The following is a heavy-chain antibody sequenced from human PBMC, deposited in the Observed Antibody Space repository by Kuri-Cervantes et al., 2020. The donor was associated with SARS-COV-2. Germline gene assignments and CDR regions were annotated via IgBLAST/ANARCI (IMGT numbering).Heavy chain of an antibody. CDR3: ARQSSYDDGRFNYIYYFDE. D-gene: IGHD3-16*01. CDR2: IYHSGST. CDR1: GYSISSGYY. J-gene: IGHJ4*02. Sequence: SETLSLTCAVSGYSISSGYYWGWIRQPPGKGLEWIGSIYHSGSTYYNPSLKSRVTISVDTSKNQFSLQLSSVTAADTAVYYCARQSSYDDGRFNYIYYFDEWGQGSLVTVSS. V-gene: IGHV4-38-2*01.